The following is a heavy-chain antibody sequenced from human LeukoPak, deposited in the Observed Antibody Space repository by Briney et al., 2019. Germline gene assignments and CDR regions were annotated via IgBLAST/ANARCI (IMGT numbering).Heavy chain of an antibody. D-gene: IGHD4-23*01. CDR2: ISYDGSNK. Sequence: GRSLRLSCAASGFTFSSYAMHWVRQAPGKGLEWVAVISYDGSNKYYADSVKGRFTISRDNSKNTLYLQMNSLRAEDTAVYYCARARASTVVTGYFDYWGQGTLATVSS. J-gene: IGHJ4*02. CDR1: GFTFSSYA. CDR3: ARARASTVVTGYFDY. V-gene: IGHV3-30*01.